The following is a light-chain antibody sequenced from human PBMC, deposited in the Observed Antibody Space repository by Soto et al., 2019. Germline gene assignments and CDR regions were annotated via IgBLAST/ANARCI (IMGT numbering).Light chain of an antibody. CDR3: QQYVSAPWT. CDR1: QSVSSSS. Sequence: EIVLTQSPGTLSLSPGERATLSCRASQSVSSSSLAWYQQKRGQAPRLLVYGASSRATGIPDRFSGSGSGTDFTLTISRLEPEDFAVYYCQQYVSAPWTFGQGTKVEIK. CDR2: GAS. V-gene: IGKV3-20*01. J-gene: IGKJ1*01.